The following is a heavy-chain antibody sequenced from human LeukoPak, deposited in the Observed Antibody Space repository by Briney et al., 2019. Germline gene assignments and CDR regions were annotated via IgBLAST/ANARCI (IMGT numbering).Heavy chain of an antibody. CDR2: IIPILGIA. V-gene: IGHV1-69*04. D-gene: IGHD4-11*01. J-gene: IGHJ6*02. CDR1: GGTFSSYA. Sequence: SVKVSCKASGGTFSSYAISWVRQAPGQGLEWMGRIIPILGIANYAQKFQGRVTITADKSTSTAYMELRSLRSDDTAVYYCAREKETTDYYYGMDVWGQGTTVTVSS. CDR3: AREKETTDYYYGMDV.